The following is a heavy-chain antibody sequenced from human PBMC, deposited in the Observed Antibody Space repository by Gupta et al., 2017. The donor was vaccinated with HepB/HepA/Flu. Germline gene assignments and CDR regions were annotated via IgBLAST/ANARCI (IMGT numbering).Heavy chain of an antibody. CDR1: GFTVSRNY. CDR3: ARDVTDSGGYWSHWYLDL. J-gene: IGHJ2*01. V-gene: IGHV3-66*01. Sequence: EVQLVESGGGLVQPGGSLRLSCVASGFTVSRNYMTWVRQAPGKGLEWVSLIYTAGSTYYADSVKGRFTISKDNSKNTVFLQMDSLRVDDTAVYYCARDVTDSGGYWSHWYLDLWGPGTLVTVSS. D-gene: IGHD3-22*01. CDR2: IYTAGST.